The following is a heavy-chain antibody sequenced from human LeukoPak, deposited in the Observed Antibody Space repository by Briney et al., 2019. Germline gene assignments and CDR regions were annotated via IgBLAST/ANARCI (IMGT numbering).Heavy chain of an antibody. Sequence: GGSLRLSCSASGFTFSSYAMHWVRQAPGKGLEYVSAISGSGDSSHYADLAKDRFTISRDNSKNMLYLQMSSLRAEDTAVYYCVKDRPSGILRYFDWLFDYWGQGTLVTVSS. CDR2: ISGSGDSS. V-gene: IGHV3-64D*09. CDR3: VKDRPSGILRYFDWLFDY. D-gene: IGHD3-9*01. J-gene: IGHJ4*02. CDR1: GFTFSSYA.